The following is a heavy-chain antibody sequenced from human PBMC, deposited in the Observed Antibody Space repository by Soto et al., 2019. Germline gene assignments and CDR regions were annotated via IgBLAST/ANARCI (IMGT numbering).Heavy chain of an antibody. J-gene: IGHJ6*02. V-gene: IGHV3-30*04. CDR3: VRRSTVSYYAVDV. CDR2: TSYDGSIN. Sequence: PVGSLRLSCACSVFSFGSYEMHWVRHSPGKGLEWVTFTSYDGSINYYADSAKGRFTMSRDNSKNLLYLQMNSLRTEDTAVYYCVRRSTVSYYAVDVGGQGNTVTVSS. CDR1: VFSFGSYE. D-gene: IGHD4-17*01.